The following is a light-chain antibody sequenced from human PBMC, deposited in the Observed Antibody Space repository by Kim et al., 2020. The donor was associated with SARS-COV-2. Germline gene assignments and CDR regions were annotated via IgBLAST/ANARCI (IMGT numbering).Light chain of an antibody. CDR2: AAS. V-gene: IGKV1-39*01. Sequence: DIQMTQSPSSLSASVGDRVTITCRASQSIRSYLNWYQQKPGKAPKLLIYAASSLQSGVPSRFSGSGSGTDFTLTISSLQPEDFATYYCQKSYSTPPYTFGQGTKLEI. CDR3: QKSYSTPPYT. CDR1: QSIRSY. J-gene: IGKJ2*01.